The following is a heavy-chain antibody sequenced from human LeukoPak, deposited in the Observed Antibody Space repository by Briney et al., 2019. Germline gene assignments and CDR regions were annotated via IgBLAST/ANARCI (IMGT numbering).Heavy chain of an antibody. V-gene: IGHV4-4*07. CDR3: ARGDDYKSTLFDY. CDR1: GGSVSSYY. Sequence: SETLSLTCTVSGGSVSSYYWSRIRQPAGKGLEWIGRIYSSGTTNYNPSLKSRVTMSVDTSKNHFSLKLSSVTAADTAMYYCARGDDYKSTLFDYWGQGTLVTVSS. J-gene: IGHJ4*02. CDR2: IYSSGTT. D-gene: IGHD5-12*01.